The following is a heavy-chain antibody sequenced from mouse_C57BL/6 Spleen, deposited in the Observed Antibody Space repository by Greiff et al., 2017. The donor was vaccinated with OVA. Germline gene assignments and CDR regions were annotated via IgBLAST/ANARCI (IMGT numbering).Heavy chain of an antibody. Sequence: QVQLQQPGAELVKPGASVKLSCKASGYTFTSYWMHWVKQRPGQGLEWIGMIHPNSGSTNYNEKFKSKATLTVDKSSGTAYMQLSSLTSEDSAVYYCARGIYYYGSSYAMDYWGQGTSVTVSS. D-gene: IGHD1-1*01. J-gene: IGHJ4*01. CDR1: GYTFTSYW. CDR2: IHPNSGST. CDR3: ARGIYYYGSSYAMDY. V-gene: IGHV1-64*01.